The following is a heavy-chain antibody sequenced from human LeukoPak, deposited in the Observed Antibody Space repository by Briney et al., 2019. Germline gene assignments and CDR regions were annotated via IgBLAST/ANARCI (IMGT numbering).Heavy chain of an antibody. CDR1: GYTFTGYN. CDR2: INPNSGGT. D-gene: IGHD2-15*01. J-gene: IGHJ3*02. V-gene: IGHV1-2*02. CDR3: ARDGTFDI. Sequence: ASVKVSCKASGYTFTGYNMHWVRPAPGQGLEWMGWINPNSGGTNYAQKFQGRVTMTRDTSISTVYMELSRLRSDDTALFYCARDGTFDIWGQGTMVTVSS.